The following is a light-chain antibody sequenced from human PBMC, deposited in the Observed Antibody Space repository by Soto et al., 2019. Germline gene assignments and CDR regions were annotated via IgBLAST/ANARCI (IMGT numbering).Light chain of an antibody. CDR1: QSVLYNSNNKNY. CDR2: LAS. J-gene: IGKJ3*01. Sequence: DIVMTQSPDSLAVSLGERATINCKSSQSVLYNSNNKNYLAWYQQKPGQPPKLLIYLASTRESGVPDRFSGSGSGTDFTLTNSSLQAEDVAVYYCQQYYNTPLFTFGPGTKVEIK. V-gene: IGKV4-1*01. CDR3: QQYYNTPLFT.